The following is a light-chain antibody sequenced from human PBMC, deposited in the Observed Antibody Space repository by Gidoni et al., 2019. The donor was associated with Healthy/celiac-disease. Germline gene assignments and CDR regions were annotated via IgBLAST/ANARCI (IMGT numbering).Light chain of an antibody. CDR2: WAS. CDR1: QSVLYSSNNKNY. CDR3: QQYYSTPYT. Sequence: DIVMTQSPDSRAVSLGERATINCKSSQSVLYSSNNKNYLAWYQKKPGQPPKLLIYWASTRESGVPDRFSGSGSGTDITLTISSLQAEDVAVYYCQQYYSTPYTFGQGTKLEIK. J-gene: IGKJ2*01. V-gene: IGKV4-1*01.